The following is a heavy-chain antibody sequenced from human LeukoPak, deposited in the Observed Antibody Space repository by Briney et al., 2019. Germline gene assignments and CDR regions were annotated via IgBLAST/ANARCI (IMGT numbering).Heavy chain of an antibody. CDR1: GFSFSDYA. V-gene: IGHV3-23*01. CDR2: ISGSGGST. J-gene: IGHJ4*02. D-gene: IGHD1-26*01. CDR3: AKLQVGASRIFDY. Sequence: GGSLRLSCVSSGFSFSDYAMNWVRQAPGKGLEWVSAISGSGGSTYYADSVKGRFTISRDNSKNTLYLQMNSLRAEDTAVYYCAKLQVGASRIFDYWGQGTLVTVSS.